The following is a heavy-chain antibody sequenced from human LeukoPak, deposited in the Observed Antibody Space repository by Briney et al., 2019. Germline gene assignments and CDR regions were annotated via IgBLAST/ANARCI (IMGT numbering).Heavy chain of an antibody. D-gene: IGHD3-10*02. CDR2: IIPIFGTA. J-gene: IGHJ3*02. Sequence: ASVKVSCKASGGTFISYAISWVRQAPGQGLEWRGRIIPIFGTANYAQKFQGRVTITTDESTSTAYMELSSLRSEDTAVYYCASSRLFDAFDIWGQGTMVTVSS. CDR1: GGTFISYA. CDR3: ASSRLFDAFDI. V-gene: IGHV1-69*05.